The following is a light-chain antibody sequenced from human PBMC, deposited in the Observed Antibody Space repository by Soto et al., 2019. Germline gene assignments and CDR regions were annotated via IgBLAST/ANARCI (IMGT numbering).Light chain of an antibody. CDR2: GAS. Sequence: EIAITQSPATLSVSPGERATLSCRASQSVSSNLAWYQQTPGQAPRLLIFGASIRATGIPARFSGSGSGTDFTLTISSLQSEDFAVYYCQQYYGRPPWTFGQGTKVDIK. CDR1: QSVSSN. V-gene: IGKV3-15*01. J-gene: IGKJ1*01. CDR3: QQYYGRPPWT.